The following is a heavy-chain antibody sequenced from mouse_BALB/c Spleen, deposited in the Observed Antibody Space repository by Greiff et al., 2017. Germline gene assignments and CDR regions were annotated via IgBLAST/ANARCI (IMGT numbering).Heavy chain of an antibody. V-gene: IGHV14-3*02. Sequence: VQLQQSGAELVKPGASVKLSCTASGFNIKDTYMHWVKQRPEQGLEWIGRIDPANGNTKYDPKFQGKATITADTSSNTAYLQLSSLTSEDTAVYYCALYYYGSRDYWGQGTTLTVSS. CDR1: GFNIKDTY. D-gene: IGHD1-1*01. J-gene: IGHJ2*01. CDR2: IDPANGNT. CDR3: ALYYYGSRDY.